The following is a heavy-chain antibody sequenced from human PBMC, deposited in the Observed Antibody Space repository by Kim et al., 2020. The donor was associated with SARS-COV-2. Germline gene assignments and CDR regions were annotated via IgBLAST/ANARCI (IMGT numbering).Heavy chain of an antibody. CDR3: AKGVGGYGDENPFDY. D-gene: IGHD4-17*01. Sequence: DSVKGRLTISRDNSKNTLYLQMNSLRAEDTAVYYCAKGVGGYGDENPFDYWGQGTLVTVSS. V-gene: IGHV3-23*01. J-gene: IGHJ4*02.